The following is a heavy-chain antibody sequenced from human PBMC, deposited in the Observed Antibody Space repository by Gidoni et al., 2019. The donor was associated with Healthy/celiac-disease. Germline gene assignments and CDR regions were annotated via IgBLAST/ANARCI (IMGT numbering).Heavy chain of an antibody. J-gene: IGHJ4*02. D-gene: IGHD2-21*02. CDR3: ARDVTGTY. V-gene: IGHV4-39*07. Sequence: QLQLQESGPGLVKPTETLSLTCTVAGGSISSSSYYWGWIRQPPGKGLEWIGSIYYSGSTYYNPSLKSRVTISVDTSKNQFSLKLSSVTAADTAVYYCARDVTGTYWGQGTLVTVSS. CDR1: GGSISSSSYY. CDR2: IYYSGST.